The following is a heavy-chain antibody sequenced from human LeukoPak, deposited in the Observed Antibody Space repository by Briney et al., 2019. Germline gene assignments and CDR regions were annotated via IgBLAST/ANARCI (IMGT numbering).Heavy chain of an antibody. J-gene: IGHJ6*02. Sequence: PGGSLRLSCAASGFTFSSYWMSWVRQAPGKGLEWVANIKQDGSEKYYVDSVKGRFTIFRDNAKNSLYLQMNSLRAEDTAVYYCARVSGTPESTVGATTLYYYYGMDVWGQGTTVTVSS. CDR2: IKQDGSEK. D-gene: IGHD1-26*01. CDR1: GFTFSSYW. V-gene: IGHV3-7*03. CDR3: ARVSGTPESTVGATTLYYYYGMDV.